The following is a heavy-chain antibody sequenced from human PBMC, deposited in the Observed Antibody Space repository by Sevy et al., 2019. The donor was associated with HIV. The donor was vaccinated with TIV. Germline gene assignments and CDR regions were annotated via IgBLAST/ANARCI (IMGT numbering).Heavy chain of an antibody. V-gene: IGHV3-7*01. CDR1: GFTFSSYW. J-gene: IGHJ3*02. D-gene: IGHD2-2*02. CDR3: AREGHCSSTSCYSDAFDI. Sequence: WGYLRLSCAASGFTFSSYWMSWVRQAPGKGLERVANIKQDGSEKYYVDSVKGRFTISRDNAKNSLYLQMNSLRAEDTDVYYCAREGHCSSTSCYSDAFDIWGQGTMVYVSS. CDR2: IKQDGSEK.